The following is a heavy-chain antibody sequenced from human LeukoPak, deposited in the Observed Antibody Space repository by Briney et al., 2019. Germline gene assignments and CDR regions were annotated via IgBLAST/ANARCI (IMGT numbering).Heavy chain of an antibody. CDR1: GGSFSGYY. CDR3: ARSYDNLTDYRTDAFDI. V-gene: IGHV4-34*01. Sequence: SETLSLTCAVYGGSFSGYYWSWIRQPPGKGLEWIGEINHSGSTNYNPSLKSRVTISVDTSKNQFSLKLSSVTAADTAVYYCARSYDNLTDYRTDAFDIWGQGTMVTVSS. J-gene: IGHJ3*02. D-gene: IGHD3-9*01. CDR2: INHSGST.